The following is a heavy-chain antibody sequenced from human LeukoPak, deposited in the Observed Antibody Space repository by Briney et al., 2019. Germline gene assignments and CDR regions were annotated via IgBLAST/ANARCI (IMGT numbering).Heavy chain of an antibody. D-gene: IGHD4-17*01. CDR2: IYYSGST. CDR3: ARVPGHYGDPGDY. V-gene: IGHV4-30-4*08. Sequence: SETLSLTCTVSGYSISSGYYWSWIRQPPGKGLEWIGYIYYSGSTYYNPSLKSRVTISVDTSKNQFSLKLSSVTAADTAVYYCARVPGHYGDPGDYWGQGTLVTVSS. J-gene: IGHJ4*02. CDR1: GYSISSGYY.